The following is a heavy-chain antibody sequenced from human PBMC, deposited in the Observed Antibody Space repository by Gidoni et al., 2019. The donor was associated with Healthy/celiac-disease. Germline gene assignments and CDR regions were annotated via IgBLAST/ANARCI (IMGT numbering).Heavy chain of an antibody. V-gene: IGHV3-13*04. J-gene: IGHJ6*02. D-gene: IGHD2-15*01. CDR3: ARDSLVAAHYYGMDV. Sequence: VQLVESGGGLVQPGGSLRLYCAAPGFAFRSYDMHWVRQATGKGLEWVSAIGTAGDTYYPGSVKGRFTISRENAKNSLYLQMNSLRAGDTAVYYCARDSLVAAHYYGMDVWGQGTTVTVSS. CDR1: GFAFRSYD. CDR2: IGTAGDT.